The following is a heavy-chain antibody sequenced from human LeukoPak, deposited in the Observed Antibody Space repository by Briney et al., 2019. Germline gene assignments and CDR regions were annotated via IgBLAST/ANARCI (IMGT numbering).Heavy chain of an antibody. CDR2: INPNSGGT. D-gene: IGHD6-19*01. V-gene: IGHV1-2*02. J-gene: IGHJ6*03. CDR1: GYTFTGYY. CDR3: ARVMAVAVGYYYYMDV. Sequence: GASVKVSCKASGYTFTGYYMHWVRQAPGQGLEWMGWINPNSGGTNYAQKFQGRVTMTRDTSISTAYMELSRLRSDDTAVYYCARVMAVAVGYYYYMDVWGKGTTVTVSS.